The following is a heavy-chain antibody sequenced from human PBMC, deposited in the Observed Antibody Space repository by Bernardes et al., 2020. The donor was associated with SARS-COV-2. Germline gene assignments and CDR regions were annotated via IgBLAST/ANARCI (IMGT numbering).Heavy chain of an antibody. V-gene: IGHV3-23*01. CDR3: AKERRGVGVIVPGEDY. CDR1: GFSFSSYH. J-gene: IGHJ4*03. Sequence: GGSLRLSCAASGFSFSSYHMTWVRQAPGKGLEWVSAIHYDDSTFYADSVRGRFTISRDNSKNMFYLQMNSLRPEDTAVYYCAKERRGVGVIVPGEDYWGHAPLVIVSS. CDR2: IHYDDST. D-gene: IGHD3-16*02.